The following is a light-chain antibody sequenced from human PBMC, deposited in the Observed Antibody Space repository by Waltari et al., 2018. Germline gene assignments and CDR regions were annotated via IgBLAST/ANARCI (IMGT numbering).Light chain of an antibody. V-gene: IGKV3-15*01. CDR1: HNINNN. J-gene: IGKJ2*01. CDR3: QQYIDWPPDT. Sequence: EIVMTQSPDTLSVSPGERATISCRDSHNINNNLAWYQQRPGQPPRLLIYGASTRATDIPARFSGSGSGTEFTLTISSLQSEDFAIYYCQQYIDWPPDTFGQGTKVDIK. CDR2: GAS.